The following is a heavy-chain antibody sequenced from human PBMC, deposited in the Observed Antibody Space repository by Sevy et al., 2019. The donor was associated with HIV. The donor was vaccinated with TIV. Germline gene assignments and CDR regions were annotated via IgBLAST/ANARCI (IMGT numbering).Heavy chain of an antibody. CDR2: ISYDGSNK. Sequence: GGSLRLSCAASGFTISSYAMHWVRQAPGKGLEWVAVISYDGSNKYYADSVKGRFTISRDNSKNTLYLQMNSLRAEDTAVYYCAREGGYCSGGSCYSDYFDYWGQGTLVTVSS. CDR3: AREGGYCSGGSCYSDYFDY. D-gene: IGHD2-15*01. V-gene: IGHV3-30-3*01. J-gene: IGHJ4*02. CDR1: GFTISSYA.